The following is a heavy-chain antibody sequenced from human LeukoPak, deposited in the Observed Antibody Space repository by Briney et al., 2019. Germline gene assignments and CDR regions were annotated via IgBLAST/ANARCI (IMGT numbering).Heavy chain of an antibody. J-gene: IGHJ5*02. CDR3: ARDQYYYGSGSPIDP. CDR1: GGSFSGYY. D-gene: IGHD3-10*01. CDR2: INHSGST. V-gene: IGHV4-34*01. Sequence: SETLSLTCAVYGGSFSGYYWSWIRQPPGKGLEWIGEINHSGSTNYNPSLKSRVTMSVDTSKNQFSLKPSSVTAADTAVYYCARDQYYYGSGSPIDPWGQGTLVTVSS.